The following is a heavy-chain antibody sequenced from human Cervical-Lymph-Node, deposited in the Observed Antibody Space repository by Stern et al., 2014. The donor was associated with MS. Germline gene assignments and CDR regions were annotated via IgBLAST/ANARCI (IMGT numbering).Heavy chain of an antibody. CDR2: INPNSGGT. D-gene: IGHD3-3*01. J-gene: IGHJ4*01. Sequence: VQLVESGAEAKAPGASMKVSCRASGYIFTDYYLHWVRQAPGQGLEWLGWINPNSGGTNYAQNFQCRVTMTRDTSISTAYMELRWLGYADTAVYYCARGSGTAYDLRGDYWGQGTLVTVSS. V-gene: IGHV1-2*02. CDR1: GYIFTDYY. CDR3: ARGSGTAYDLRGDY.